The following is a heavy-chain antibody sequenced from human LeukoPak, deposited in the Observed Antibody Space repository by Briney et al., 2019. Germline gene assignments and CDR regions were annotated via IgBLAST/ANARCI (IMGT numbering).Heavy chain of an antibody. CDR1: GGTFINYA. V-gene: IGHV1-69*04. CDR2: TIPILGVA. J-gene: IGHJ6*02. CDR3: ARDGMVRGIIDYYGMDV. Sequence: SVKVSCKASGGTFINYAITWVRQAPGQGLEWMGRTIPILGVASYAQKFQDRVTLTADRSTTTAYMELRSLRSEDTAVYYWARDGMVRGIIDYYGMDVWGQGTTVTVSS. D-gene: IGHD3-10*01.